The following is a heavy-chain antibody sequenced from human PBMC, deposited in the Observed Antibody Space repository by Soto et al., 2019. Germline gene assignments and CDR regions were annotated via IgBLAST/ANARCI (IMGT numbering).Heavy chain of an antibody. J-gene: IGHJ4*02. Sequence: GGSLRLSCAASGFTFSSYAMHWVRQAPGKGLEWVAIISYDGNNKHYADSVKGRFTISRDNSMNTLSLQMNSLRPEDTAIYFCARTPGGLYDYWAFDYWGQGTLVTV. V-gene: IGHV3-30-3*01. CDR1: GFTFSSYA. CDR2: ISYDGNNK. CDR3: ARTPGGLYDYWAFDY. D-gene: IGHD5-12*01.